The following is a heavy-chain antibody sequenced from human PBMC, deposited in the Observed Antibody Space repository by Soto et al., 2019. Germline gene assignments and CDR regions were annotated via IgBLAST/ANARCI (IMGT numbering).Heavy chain of an antibody. CDR2: IIPILGIA. Sequence: QVQLVQSGAEVKKPGSSVKVSCKASGGTFSSYTISWVRQAPGQGLEWMGRIIPILGIANYAQKFQGRVTITADKSTSTAYMELSSLRSEDTAVYYCASHAVVAATLWFDAWGQGTLVTVSS. V-gene: IGHV1-69*02. D-gene: IGHD2-15*01. CDR1: GGTFSSYT. CDR3: ASHAVVAATLWFDA. J-gene: IGHJ5*02.